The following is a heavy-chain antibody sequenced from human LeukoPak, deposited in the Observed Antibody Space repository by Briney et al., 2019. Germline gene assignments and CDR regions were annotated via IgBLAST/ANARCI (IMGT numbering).Heavy chain of an antibody. CDR1: GYTFTGYY. J-gene: IGHJ4*02. Sequence: ASVKVSCKASGYTFTGYYMHWVRQAPGQGLEWMGWINPNSGGTNYAQKFQGRVTMTRDTSISTAYMELSRLRSDDTAVYYCARASRTVYGDYWGVDYFDYWGQGTLVTVSS. V-gene: IGHV1-2*02. D-gene: IGHD4-17*01. CDR3: ARASRTVYGDYWGVDYFDY. CDR2: INPNSGGT.